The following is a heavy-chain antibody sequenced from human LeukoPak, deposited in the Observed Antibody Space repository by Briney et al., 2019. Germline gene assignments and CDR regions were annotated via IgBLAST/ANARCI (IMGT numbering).Heavy chain of an antibody. D-gene: IGHD4-17*01. CDR3: ARLLRGGTIYGDYASGWFDP. Sequence: GASEKVSCKASGYTFTSYGISWVRQAPGQGLEWMGWISAYNGNTNYAQKLQGRVTMTTDTSTSTAYMELRSLRSDDTAVYYCARLLRGGTIYGDYASGWFDPWGQGTLVTVSS. J-gene: IGHJ5*02. CDR2: ISAYNGNT. V-gene: IGHV1-18*01. CDR1: GYTFTSYG.